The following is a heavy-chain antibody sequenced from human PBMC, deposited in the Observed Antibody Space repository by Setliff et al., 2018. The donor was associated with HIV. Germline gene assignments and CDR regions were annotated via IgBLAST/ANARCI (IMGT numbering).Heavy chain of an antibody. CDR1: GYRFMSYG. CDR3: ASHSGDRGVLEY. D-gene: IGHD3-10*01. CDR2: TSSFSGAT. Sequence: ASVKVSCKGSGYRFMSYGFTWVRQAPGQGLEWVGWTSSFSGATKYSQNLQGRVTMTTDTSTNTAYMELRSLKSDDTAVYYCASHSGDRGVLEYWGQGTLVTVSS. J-gene: IGHJ4*02. V-gene: IGHV1-18*01.